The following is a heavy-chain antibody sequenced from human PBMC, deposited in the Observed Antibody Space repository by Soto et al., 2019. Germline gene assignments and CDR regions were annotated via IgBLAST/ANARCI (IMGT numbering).Heavy chain of an antibody. V-gene: IGHV4-39*07. CDR2: FYYSGST. Sequence: SETLSLTCVVSGDSMTRGSYYWAWIRQPPGKGLEWIGSFYYSGSTNYNPSLKSRVTISVDTSKNQFSLKLSSVTAADTAVYYCARAGVISTMVRGVYYYYGMDVWGQGTTVTVSS. CDR1: GDSMTRGSYY. J-gene: IGHJ6*02. CDR3: ARAGVISTMVRGVYYYYGMDV. D-gene: IGHD3-10*01.